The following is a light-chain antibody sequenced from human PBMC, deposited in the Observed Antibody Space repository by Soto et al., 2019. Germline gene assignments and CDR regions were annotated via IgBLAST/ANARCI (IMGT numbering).Light chain of an antibody. CDR2: GAS. J-gene: IGKJ3*01. Sequence: EIVMTQSPATLSVSPGERATLSCRASQSVSSNLAWYQQKPGQAPRLLIYGASTRATGIPARFSGSGSGTEFTLTISSLQSEDFAVYYRQQYNNREALTFGPGTKVDIK. CDR1: QSVSSN. CDR3: QQYNNREALT. V-gene: IGKV3-15*01.